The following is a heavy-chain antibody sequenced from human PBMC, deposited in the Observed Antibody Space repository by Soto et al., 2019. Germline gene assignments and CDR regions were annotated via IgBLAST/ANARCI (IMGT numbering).Heavy chain of an antibody. CDR3: ARGIQYRYGMDV. Sequence: PGGSLRLSCAASGFNFNNYGMSWVRQAPGKGLVWVSRIHGDGSDTYYADSVKGRLTISRDNAENTVYLQMNSLRAEDTAVYYCARGIQYRYGMDVWGQGTTVTVSS. CDR2: IHGDGSDT. V-gene: IGHV3-74*01. CDR1: GFNFNNYG. J-gene: IGHJ6*02. D-gene: IGHD3-16*02.